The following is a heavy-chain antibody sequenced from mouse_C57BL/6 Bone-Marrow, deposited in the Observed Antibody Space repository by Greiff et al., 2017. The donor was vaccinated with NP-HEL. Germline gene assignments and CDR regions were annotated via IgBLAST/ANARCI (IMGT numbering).Heavy chain of an antibody. CDR1: GYTFTSYW. CDR3: ARGKVGYYYGSSGDY. CDR2: IDPSDSYT. D-gene: IGHD1-1*01. V-gene: IGHV1-50*01. Sequence: VQLQQPGAELVKPGASVKLSCKASGYTFTSYWMQWVKQRPGQGLEWIGEIDPSDSYTNYNQKFKGKATLTVDTSSSTAYMQLSSRTSEDSAVYYCARGKVGYYYGSSGDYWGQGTTLTVSS. J-gene: IGHJ2*01.